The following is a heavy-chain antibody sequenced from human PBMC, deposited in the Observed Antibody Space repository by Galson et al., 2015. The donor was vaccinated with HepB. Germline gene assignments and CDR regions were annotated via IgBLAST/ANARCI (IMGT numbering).Heavy chain of an antibody. CDR2: INPSGGST. V-gene: IGHV1-46*01. CDR3: ARDPEYSSSFALLSHYMDV. CDR1: GYTFTSYY. J-gene: IGHJ6*03. Sequence: SVKVSCKASGYTFTSYYMHWVRQAPGQGLEWMGIINPSGGSTSYAQKFQGRVTMTRDTSTSTVYMELSSLRSEDTAVYYCARDPEYSSSFALLSHYMDVWGKGTTVTVSS. D-gene: IGHD6-6*01.